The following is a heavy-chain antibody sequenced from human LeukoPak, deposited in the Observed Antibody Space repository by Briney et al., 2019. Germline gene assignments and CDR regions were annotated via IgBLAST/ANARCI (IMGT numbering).Heavy chain of an antibody. Sequence: PGGSLRLSCAASGFTFSSYEMNWVRQAPGKGLEWVSVIYSGGSTYYADSVKGRFTISRDNSKNTLYLQMNSLRAEDTAVYYCARDTNFERDYYYMDVWGKGTTVTVSS. CDR1: GFTFSSYE. CDR2: IYSGGST. V-gene: IGHV3-66*02. CDR3: ARDTNFERDYYYMDV. J-gene: IGHJ6*03.